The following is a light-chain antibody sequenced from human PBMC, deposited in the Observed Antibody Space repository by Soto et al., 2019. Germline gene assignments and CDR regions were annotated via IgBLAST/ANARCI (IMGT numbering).Light chain of an antibody. CDR1: QGVRSS. Sequence: DIQMTQSPSSLSASAGDRVTITCRASQGVRSSLDWYQQKPGKAPERLIYEISSLQSGVPSRFSGSGSGTEFTLTISSLQPEDFATYYCLQHNSYPFTFGPGTKVDIK. J-gene: IGKJ3*01. CDR2: EIS. CDR3: LQHNSYPFT. V-gene: IGKV1-17*01.